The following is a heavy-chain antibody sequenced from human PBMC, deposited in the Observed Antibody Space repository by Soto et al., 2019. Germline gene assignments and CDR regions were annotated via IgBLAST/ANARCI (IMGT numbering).Heavy chain of an antibody. J-gene: IGHJ4*02. Sequence: EVHLVESGGGLVQPGGSLRLSCAASGFTFSSYSLNWVRQAPGKGLEWVSCITSSGTTVYYADSVRGRVTISRDNAKNTLYLQMNSLRDDDTAVYYCARGSSNWAYYFDFWGQGTLVTVSS. V-gene: IGHV3-48*02. CDR1: GFTFSSYS. CDR2: ITSSGTTV. CDR3: ARGSSNWAYYFDF. D-gene: IGHD6-13*01.